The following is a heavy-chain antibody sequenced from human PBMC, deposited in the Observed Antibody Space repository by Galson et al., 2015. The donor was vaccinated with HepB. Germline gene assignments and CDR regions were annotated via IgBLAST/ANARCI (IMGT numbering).Heavy chain of an antibody. J-gene: IGHJ3*02. CDR2: ISSDSNYI. CDR3: ARQIGTTATGAFDI. CDR1: GFTFRDYS. Sequence: SLRLSCAASGFTFRDYSMTWVRQAPGKGLEWVSSISSDSNYIYYADSMKGRFTISRDNAKNSLYLQMNSLRAEDTATYSCARQIGTTATGAFDIWGLGTMVTVSS. V-gene: IGHV3-21*01. D-gene: IGHD1-7*01.